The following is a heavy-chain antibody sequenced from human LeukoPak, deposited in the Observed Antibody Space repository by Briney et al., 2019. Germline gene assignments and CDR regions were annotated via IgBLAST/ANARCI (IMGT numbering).Heavy chain of an antibody. CDR1: GFTFSSYA. J-gene: IGHJ4*02. V-gene: IGHV3-23*01. CDR2: FGGSGGGT. Sequence: GGSLRLSCAASGFTFSSYAMSWVRQVPGKGLEWVSAFGGSGGGTYYADSVKGRFTISRDNSKDTLYLQMNSLRAEDTAVYYCAKESGSTGYFDHWGQGTLVTVSS. CDR3: AKESGSTGYFDH. D-gene: IGHD3-22*01.